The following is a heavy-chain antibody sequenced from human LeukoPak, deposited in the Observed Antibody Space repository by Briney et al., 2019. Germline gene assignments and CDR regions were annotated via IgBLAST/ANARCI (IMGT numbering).Heavy chain of an antibody. CDR1: GGSFSGYY. CDR3: ARIWEPHGS. V-gene: IGHV4-34*01. CDR2: INHSGST. D-gene: IGHD1-26*01. J-gene: IGHJ5*02. Sequence: SETLSLTCAVYGGSFSGYYWSWIRQPPGKGLEWIGEINHSGSTNYNPSLKSRVTISVDTSKNQFSLKLSSVTAADTAVYYCARIWEPHGSWGQGTLVTVSS.